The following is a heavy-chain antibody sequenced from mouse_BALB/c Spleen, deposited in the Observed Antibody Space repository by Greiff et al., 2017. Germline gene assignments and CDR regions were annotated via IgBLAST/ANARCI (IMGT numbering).Heavy chain of an antibody. CDR3: ARYYYGSSYAMDY. V-gene: IGHV1-14*01. CDR1: GYTFTSYV. Sequence: EVQRVESGPELVKPGASVKMSCKASGYTFTSYVMHWVKQKPGQGLEWIGYINPYNDGTKYNEKFKGKATLTSDKSSSTAYMELSSLTSEDSAVYYCARYYYGSSYAMDYWGQGTSVTVSS. J-gene: IGHJ4*01. D-gene: IGHD1-1*01. CDR2: INPYNDGT.